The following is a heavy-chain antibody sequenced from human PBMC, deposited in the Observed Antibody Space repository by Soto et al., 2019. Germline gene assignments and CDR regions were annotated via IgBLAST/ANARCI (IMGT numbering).Heavy chain of an antibody. J-gene: IGHJ6*02. D-gene: IGHD6-13*01. V-gene: IGHV3-30-3*01. CDR2: LSYDGTER. CDR3: ARERQQLGMGYYYYGMDV. Sequence: GGSLRLSCAASGFTFSSYALHWVRQAPGKGLEWVALLSYDGTERYYADSVKGRFSISRDESKSTLYLQMSGLRPEDTAVYFCARERQQLGMGYYYYGMDVWRLGTTVTVSS. CDR1: GFTFSSYA.